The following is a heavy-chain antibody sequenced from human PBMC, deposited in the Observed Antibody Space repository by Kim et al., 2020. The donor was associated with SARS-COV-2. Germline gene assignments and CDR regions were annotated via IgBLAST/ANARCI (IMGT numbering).Heavy chain of an antibody. CDR3: AVNANDGSGVGGFEY. D-gene: IGHD3-10*01. Sequence: GGSLRLSFAASGFTFSSYWMSWVRQAPGKGLEWVANIKQDGSEKYYVDSVKGRFTISRDNAKKSLYLQMNSLRAEDTAVYHCAVNANDGSGVGGFEYWGQGTLVTVSS. V-gene: IGHV3-7*01. CDR2: IKQDGSEK. CDR1: GFTFSSYW. J-gene: IGHJ4*02.